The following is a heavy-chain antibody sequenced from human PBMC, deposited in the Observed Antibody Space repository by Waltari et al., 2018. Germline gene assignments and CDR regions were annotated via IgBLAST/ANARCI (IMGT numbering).Heavy chain of an antibody. CDR3: ARGHLRYYDSRNWYFDL. D-gene: IGHD3-22*01. CDR1: GGSISSYY. Sequence: QVQLQESGPGLVKPSETLSLTCTVSGGSISSYYWSWIRQPPGKGLEWIGYIYYSGSTNYNPSLKSRVTISVDTSKNQFSLKLSSVTAADTAVYYCARGHLRYYDSRNWYFDLWGRGTLVTVSS. CDR2: IYYSGST. J-gene: IGHJ2*01. V-gene: IGHV4-59*01.